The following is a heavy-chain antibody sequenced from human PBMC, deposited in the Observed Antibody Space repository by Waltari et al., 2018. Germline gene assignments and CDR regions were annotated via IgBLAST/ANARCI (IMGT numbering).Heavy chain of an antibody. CDR2: ISVGGDVT. Sequence: EVQLVESGGGLVQPGGSLRLSCAASGFTFRTYAMSWVRQAPGTGLEWVPVISVGGDVTYYADSVKGRCSTSRDNSKNTLYLQMNSLRAEDTAVYYCAKHHKGSTWYKDYYGMDVWGQGTTVTVSS. CDR3: AKHHKGSTWYKDYYGMDV. D-gene: IGHD6-13*01. V-gene: IGHV3-23*04. J-gene: IGHJ6*02. CDR1: GFTFRTYA.